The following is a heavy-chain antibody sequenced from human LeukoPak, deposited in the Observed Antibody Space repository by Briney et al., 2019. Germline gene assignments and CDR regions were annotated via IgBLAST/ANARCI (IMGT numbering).Heavy chain of an antibody. CDR2: ISAYNGNT. J-gene: IGHJ6*02. D-gene: IGHD2-15*01. CDR3: ARDRDMRDYYYGMDV. Sequence: VSVKVSCKASGYTFTSYGISWVRQAPGQGLEWMGWISAYNGNTNYAQKLQGRVTMTTDTSTSTAYMELRSLRSDDTAVYYCARDRDMRDYYYGMDVWGQGTTVTVSS. V-gene: IGHV1-18*01. CDR1: GYTFTSYG.